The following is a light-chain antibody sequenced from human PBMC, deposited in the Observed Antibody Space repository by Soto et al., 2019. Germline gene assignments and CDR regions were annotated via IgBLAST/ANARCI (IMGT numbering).Light chain of an antibody. V-gene: IGLV1-51*01. Sequence: QPVLTQPPSVSAAPGQKVTISCSGSSSNIGSNYVSWYQQLPGRAPKVVIYDNSKRPSGIPDRFSGSKSGSSATLGVTGLQTGDEADYYCGTWDSDLSAEVFGGGTKVTVL. CDR1: SSNIGSNY. CDR2: DNS. CDR3: GTWDSDLSAEV. J-gene: IGLJ3*02.